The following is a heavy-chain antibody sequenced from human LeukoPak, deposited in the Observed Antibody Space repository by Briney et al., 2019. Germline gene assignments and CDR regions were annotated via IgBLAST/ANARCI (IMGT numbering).Heavy chain of an antibody. CDR2: IYYSGST. CDR3: ARDPGYCSGGSCYFDY. D-gene: IGHD2-15*01. CDR1: GVSISSYY. V-gene: IGHV4-59*01. Sequence: SETLSLTCTVSGVSISSYYWSWIRQPPGKGLEWIGYIYYSGSTNYNPSLKSRATISVDTSNNQFSLKLSSVTAADTAVYYCARDPGYCSGGSCYFDYWGQGTLVTVSS. J-gene: IGHJ4*02.